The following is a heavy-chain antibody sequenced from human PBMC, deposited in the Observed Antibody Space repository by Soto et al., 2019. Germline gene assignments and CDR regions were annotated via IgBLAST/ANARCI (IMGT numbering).Heavy chain of an antibody. V-gene: IGHV4-59*02. J-gene: IGHJ5*02. CDR3: ARGETYYDFWSGYCTRDWFDP. CDR1: GDSVTSHY. D-gene: IGHD3-3*01. Sequence: SETLSLTCSFSGDSVTSHYFTWIRQSPEKGLEWIGYMHYTGFSHYNPSLKSRLTISVDKSKNQFTLQLTSVTVADTAVYYCARGETYYDFWSGYCTRDWFDPWGQGTLVTVSS. CDR2: MHYTGFS.